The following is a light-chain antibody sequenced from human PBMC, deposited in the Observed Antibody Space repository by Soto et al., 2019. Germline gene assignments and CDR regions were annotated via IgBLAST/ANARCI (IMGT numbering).Light chain of an antibody. CDR3: SSYTSDSSYV. V-gene: IGLV2-14*01. Sequence: QSVLTQPASVSGSPGQSITISCTGTSSDIGAYNYVSWYQQYPGKAPKLMIYGVTNRPSGVSNRFSASKSGNTASLFISGLQAEDEADYYCSSYTSDSSYVFGSGTKVTVL. CDR2: GVT. J-gene: IGLJ1*01. CDR1: SSDIGAYNY.